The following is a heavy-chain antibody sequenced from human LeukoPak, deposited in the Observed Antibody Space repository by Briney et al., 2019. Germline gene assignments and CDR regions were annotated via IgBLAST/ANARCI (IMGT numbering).Heavy chain of an antibody. CDR2: IYSTGTT. D-gene: IGHD3-22*01. J-gene: IGHJ6*02. V-gene: IGHV3-53*01. CDR3: ARGYYDRSGYYYVMDV. CDR1: GFTFSRYA. Sequence: GGSLRLCCAASGFTFSRYAMSWVRQAPGKGLEWVSVIYSTGTTYYADSVKGRFTISRDNSKNTLYLQMNSLRAEDTAVYYCARGYYDRSGYYYVMDVWGQGTTVTVSS.